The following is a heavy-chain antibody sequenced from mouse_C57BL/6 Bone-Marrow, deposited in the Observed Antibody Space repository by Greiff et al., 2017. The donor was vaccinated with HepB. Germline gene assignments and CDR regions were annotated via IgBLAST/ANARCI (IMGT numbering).Heavy chain of an antibody. J-gene: IGHJ2*01. Sequence: QVQLQQSGAELVRPGASVTLSCKASGYTFTDYEMHWVKQTPVHGLEWIGAIDPETGGTAYNQKFKGKAILTADKSSSTAYMELRSLTSEDSAVYCCTSQNWDWYYFDYWGQGTTLTVSS. V-gene: IGHV1-15*01. CDR2: IDPETGGT. D-gene: IGHD4-1*01. CDR3: TSQNWDWYYFDY. CDR1: GYTFTDYE.